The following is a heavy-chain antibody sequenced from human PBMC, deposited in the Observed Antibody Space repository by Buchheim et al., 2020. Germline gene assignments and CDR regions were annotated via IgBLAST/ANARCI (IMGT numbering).Heavy chain of an antibody. D-gene: IGHD3-3*01. CDR3: AKMGATFGVVITTSFDY. CDR2: ISDSGGST. J-gene: IGHJ4*02. CDR1: GFTFSGYT. V-gene: IGHV3-23*01. Sequence: EVQLLESGGGLVQPGGSLRLSCSASGFTFSGYTMSWVRQAPGKGLEWVSTISDSGGSTYYTDSVRGRFSISRDNSKNTLYLKMNSLRAEDTALYYCAKMGATFGVVITTSFDYWGQGIL.